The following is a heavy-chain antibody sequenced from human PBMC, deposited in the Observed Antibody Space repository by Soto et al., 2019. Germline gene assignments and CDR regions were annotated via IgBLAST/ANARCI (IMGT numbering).Heavy chain of an antibody. Sequence: QVQLVQSGAEVKKPGASVKVSCKASGYTFTSYYMHWVRQAPGQGLEWMGIINPSGGSTSYAQKFQGRVTMTRDTSTSTVYMELSSLRSEDTAVYYCARDSGIVGATAYYFDYWGQGTLVTVSS. CDR3: ARDSGIVGATAYYFDY. CDR2: INPSGGST. D-gene: IGHD1-26*01. J-gene: IGHJ4*02. CDR1: GYTFTSYY. V-gene: IGHV1-46*03.